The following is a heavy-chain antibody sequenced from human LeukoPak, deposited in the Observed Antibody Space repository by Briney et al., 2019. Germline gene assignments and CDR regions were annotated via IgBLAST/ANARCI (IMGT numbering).Heavy chain of an antibody. J-gene: IGHJ4*02. V-gene: IGHV4-59*08. D-gene: IGHD1-26*01. CDR2: IHYSGTT. Sequence: PSETLSLTCTVSGGSISNYHCSWIRQPPGKGPEWIGYIHYSGTTNCNPSLKSRVTMSVDTSKNQFSLKLSSVTAADTAVYYCARHLYSGDSSFDYWGQGTLVTVSS. CDR3: ARHLYSGDSSFDY. CDR1: GGSISNYH.